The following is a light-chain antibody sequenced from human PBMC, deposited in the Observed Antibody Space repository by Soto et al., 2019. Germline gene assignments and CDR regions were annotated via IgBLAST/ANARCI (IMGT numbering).Light chain of an antibody. CDR3: AAWDDSLNAWV. J-gene: IGLJ3*02. CDR1: SSNIGRNT. CDR2: SSD. Sequence: QSVLTQPPSASGTPGQRGTISCSGSSSNIGRNTVKWYRQLPGTAPKLLIGSSDQRPSGVPDRFSGSQSGTSASLAISGLQSEDEADYICAAWDDSLNAWVFGGGTKLTVL. V-gene: IGLV1-44*01.